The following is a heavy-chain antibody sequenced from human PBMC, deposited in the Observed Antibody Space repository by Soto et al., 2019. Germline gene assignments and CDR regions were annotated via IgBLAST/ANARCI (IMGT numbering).Heavy chain of an antibody. CDR1: GGSVNSDNYY. J-gene: IGHJ4*02. Sequence: SETLSLTCTVSGGSVNSDNYYWSWIRQPPGRGLDWIGYIYHTGSTHYNPSLNSRVTISVDTSRNQFSLKLNSVTAADTAVYYCAREFSNSPEAFDSWGQGTLVTVSS. D-gene: IGHD6-6*01. CDR3: AREFSNSPEAFDS. CDR2: IYHTGST. V-gene: IGHV4-61*01.